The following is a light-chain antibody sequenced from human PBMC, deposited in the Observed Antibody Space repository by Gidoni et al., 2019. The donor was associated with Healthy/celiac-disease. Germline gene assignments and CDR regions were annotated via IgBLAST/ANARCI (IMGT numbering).Light chain of an antibody. CDR1: QSFLHSNEYNY. CDR2: LGS. CDR3: MQAILTALT. V-gene: IGKV2-28*01. J-gene: IGKJ4*01. Sequence: DIVMPQSPLPLPVTPGEPASIPCRSSQSFLHSNEYNYLDWYLQKTGQSPQLLIYLGSNRASGVPDRFSSSGSGTDFTLKISRVEAENVEVYSCMQAILTALTFGGGTKVEIK.